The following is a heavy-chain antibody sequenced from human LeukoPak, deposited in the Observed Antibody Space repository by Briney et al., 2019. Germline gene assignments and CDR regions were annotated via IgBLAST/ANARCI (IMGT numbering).Heavy chain of an antibody. CDR3: AKDRIVVVTENHYYYYYGMDV. V-gene: IGHV3-30*18. D-gene: IGHD3-22*01. CDR2: ISYDGSNK. CDR1: GFTFSSYG. J-gene: IGHJ6*02. Sequence: GGPLRLSCAPSGFTFSSYGMHWVPQAPGKGLEWVAVISYDGSNKYYADSVKGRFTISRDNSKNTLYLQMNSLRAEDTAVYYCAKDRIVVVTENHYYYYYGMDVWGQGTTVTVSS.